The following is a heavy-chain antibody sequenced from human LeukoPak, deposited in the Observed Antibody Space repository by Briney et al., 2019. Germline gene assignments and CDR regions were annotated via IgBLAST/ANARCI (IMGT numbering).Heavy chain of an antibody. J-gene: IGHJ6*02. CDR2: IYTTGST. D-gene: IGHD1-14*01. V-gene: IGHV4-61*02. CDR3: ARDLQIRKQSGMDV. Sequence: PSETLSLTCTVSGGSISSGSDYWSWIRQPAGKGLEWIGRIYTTGSTNYNPSLKSRVTISVDTSKNHLSLKLSSVTAADTAVYYCARDLQIRKQSGMDVWGQGTTVTV. CDR1: GGSISSGSDY.